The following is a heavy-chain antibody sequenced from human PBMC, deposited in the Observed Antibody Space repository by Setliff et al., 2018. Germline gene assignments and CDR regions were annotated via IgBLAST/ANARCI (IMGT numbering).Heavy chain of an antibody. CDR1: GLTFSTYR. CDR3: AKEYYYDSSGLDY. V-gene: IGHV3-30*09. J-gene: IGHJ4*02. Sequence: GGSLRLSCAASGLTFSTYRFHWVRQAPGKGLEWVAVLFNDGINQYYAESVKGRFAISRDNSKNTLYLQMSSLRAEDTAVYYCAKEYYYDSSGLDYWGQGTLVTVSS. D-gene: IGHD3-22*01. CDR2: LFNDGINQ.